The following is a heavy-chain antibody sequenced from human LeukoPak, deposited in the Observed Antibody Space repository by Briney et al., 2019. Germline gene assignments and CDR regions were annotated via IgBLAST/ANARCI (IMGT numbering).Heavy chain of an antibody. D-gene: IGHD6-13*01. CDR2: IYYSGST. CDR3: ARAAARYFDY. J-gene: IGHJ4*02. V-gene: IGHV4-61*08. CDR1: GASISSGDYY. Sequence: PSQTLSLTCTVSGASISSGDYYWSWIRQPPGKGLEWIGYIYYSGSTNYNPSLQSRVTISVDTSKNQFSLKLSSMTAADTAVYYCARAAARYFDYWGQGTLVTVSS.